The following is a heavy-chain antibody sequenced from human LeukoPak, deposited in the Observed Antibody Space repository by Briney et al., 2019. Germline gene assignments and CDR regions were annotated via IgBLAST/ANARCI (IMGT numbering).Heavy chain of an antibody. CDR2: IIPILGIA. V-gene: IGHV1-69*04. Sequence: ASVKVSCKASGGTFSSYAISWVRQAPGQGLEWMGRIIPILGIANYAQKFQGRVTITVDKSTSTAYMELNSLRSEDTAVYYCTTAGGRYYGSGSYFLDYWGQGTLVTVSS. J-gene: IGHJ4*02. CDR1: GGTFSSYA. D-gene: IGHD3-10*01. CDR3: TTAGGRYYGSGSYFLDY.